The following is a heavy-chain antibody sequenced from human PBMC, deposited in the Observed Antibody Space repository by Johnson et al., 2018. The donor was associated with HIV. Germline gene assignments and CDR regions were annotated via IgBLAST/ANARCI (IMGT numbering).Heavy chain of an antibody. V-gene: IGHV3-20*04. D-gene: IGHD6-19*01. Sequence: VQLVESGGGVVQPGGSLRLSCVASGFTFDDYGMSWVRQAPVKGPEWVSGINWNGGSTGYADSVKGRFTISRDNSKNTLYLQVNSLRPEDTAVYYCAKDQAIAVAYDAFDIWGQGTMVTVSS. CDR2: INWNGGST. CDR1: GFTFDDYG. CDR3: AKDQAIAVAYDAFDI. J-gene: IGHJ3*02.